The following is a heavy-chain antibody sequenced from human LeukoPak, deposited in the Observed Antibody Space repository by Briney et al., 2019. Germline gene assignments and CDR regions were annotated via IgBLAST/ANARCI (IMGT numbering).Heavy chain of an antibody. CDR1: GFTFSSYW. J-gene: IGHJ3*02. V-gene: IGHV3-7*01. CDR3: ASCIAAAGTSSDDAFDI. Sequence: GESLRLSCAASGFTFSSYWMSWVRQAPGKGLEWVANIKQDGSEKYYVDSVKGRFTISRDNAKNSLYLQMNSLRAEDTAVYYCASCIAAAGTSSDDAFDIWGQGTMVTVSS. CDR2: IKQDGSEK. D-gene: IGHD6-13*01.